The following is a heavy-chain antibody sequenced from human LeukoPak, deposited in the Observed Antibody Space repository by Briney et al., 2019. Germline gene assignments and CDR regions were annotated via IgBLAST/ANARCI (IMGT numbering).Heavy chain of an antibody. V-gene: IGHV1-2*04. D-gene: IGHD3-3*01. CDR3: ARGGGGITIFGVVTDNWFDP. CDR2: INPNSGGT. CDR1: GYTFTGYY. J-gene: IGHJ5*02. Sequence: GASVKVSCKASGYTFTGYYMHWVRQAPGQWLEWMGWINPNSGGTNYAQKFQGWVTMTRDTSISTAYMELSRLRSDDTAVYYCARGGGGITIFGVVTDNWFDPWGQGTLVTVSS.